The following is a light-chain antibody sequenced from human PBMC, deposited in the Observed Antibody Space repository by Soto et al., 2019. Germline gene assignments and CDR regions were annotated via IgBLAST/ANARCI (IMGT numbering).Light chain of an antibody. CDR3: QQANSFLGT. CDR1: QVISSL. V-gene: IGKV1-12*01. CDR2: AAS. Sequence: DIQITQSPSSVSASVGDRVTITCLSSQVISSLLAWYQQKPGKAPKLLIYAASSLQSGVPSRFSGSGSGTDFTLTISSLQPEDFATYYCQQANSFLGTFGPGTKVDIK. J-gene: IGKJ3*01.